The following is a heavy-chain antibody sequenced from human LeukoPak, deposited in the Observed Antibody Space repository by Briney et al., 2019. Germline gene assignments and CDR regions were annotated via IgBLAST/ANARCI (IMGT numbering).Heavy chain of an antibody. Sequence: ASVKVSCKASGGTFSSYAISWVRQAPGQGLEWMGGIIPIFGTANYAQKFQGRVTITADESTSTAYMELSSLRSEDTAVYYCALTFGVVPTVYMDVWGKGTTVTVSS. CDR1: GGTFSSYA. J-gene: IGHJ6*03. CDR2: IIPIFGTA. D-gene: IGHD3-3*01. V-gene: IGHV1-69*01. CDR3: ALTFGVVPTVYMDV.